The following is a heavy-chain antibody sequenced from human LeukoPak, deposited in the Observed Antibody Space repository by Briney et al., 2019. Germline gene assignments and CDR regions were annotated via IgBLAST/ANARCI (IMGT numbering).Heavy chain of an antibody. CDR2: IRKKGNSYTT. Sequence: GGSLRLSCAVSGFTFSDHYMEWVRQAPGKGLEWVGRIRKKGNSYTTEYAASVRGRFTISRDDSKNSVYLQMNSLKTEETAVYYCAREAVAGTGRDYWGQGTLVTVSS. CDR1: GFTFSDHY. CDR3: AREAVAGTGRDY. J-gene: IGHJ4*02. D-gene: IGHD6-13*01. V-gene: IGHV3-72*01.